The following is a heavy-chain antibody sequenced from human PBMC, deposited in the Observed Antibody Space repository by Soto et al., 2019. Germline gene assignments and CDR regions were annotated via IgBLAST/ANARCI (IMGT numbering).Heavy chain of an antibody. CDR1: GYTFTSYY. CDR2: INPSGGDI. CDR3: ARGGGGPSSGWYAY. V-gene: IGHV1-46*01. D-gene: IGHD6-19*01. Sequence: QVQLVQSGAEVKKPGASVKVSCKASGYTFTSYYIHWVRQAPGQGLEWVGIINPSGGDIRYAQKIQGRVTMTRDTSTSTVYMELSSLRSEDTAVYYCARGGGGPSSGWYAYWGQGTLVTVSS. J-gene: IGHJ4*02.